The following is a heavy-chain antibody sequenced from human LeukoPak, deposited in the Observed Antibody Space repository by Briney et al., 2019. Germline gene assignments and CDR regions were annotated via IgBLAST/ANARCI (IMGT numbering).Heavy chain of an antibody. V-gene: IGHV1-2*06. Sequence: GASVKVSCKASGYTFTGYYMHWVRQAPGQGLEWMGRINPNSGGTNYAQKFQGRVTMTRDTSISTAYMELSRLRSDDTAVYYCAGGGDSQIDDIMEDKGFDPWGQGTLVTVSS. CDR1: GYTFTGYY. J-gene: IGHJ5*02. CDR2: INPNSGGT. D-gene: IGHD3-9*01. CDR3: AGGGDSQIDDIMEDKGFDP.